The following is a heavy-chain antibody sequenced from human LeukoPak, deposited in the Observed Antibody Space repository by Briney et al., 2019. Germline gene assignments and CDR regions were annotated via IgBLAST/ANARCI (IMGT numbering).Heavy chain of an antibody. CDR2: IYHSGST. V-gene: IGHV4-38-2*02. CDR1: GYSISSGYY. CDR3: ARLLSYDFWSGYLPGAFDI. D-gene: IGHD3-3*01. J-gene: IGHJ3*02. Sequence: KPSETLSLTCTVSGYSISSGYYWGWIRQPPGKGLEWIWSIYHSGSTYYNPSLKSRVTISVDTSKNQFSLKLSSVTAADTAVYYCARLLSYDFWSGYLPGAFDIWGQGTMVTVSS.